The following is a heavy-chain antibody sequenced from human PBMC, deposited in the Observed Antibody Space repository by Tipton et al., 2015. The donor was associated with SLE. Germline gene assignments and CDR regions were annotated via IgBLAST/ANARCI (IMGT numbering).Heavy chain of an antibody. CDR3: ARIRYYDFWSAQGAFDI. CDR2: TYYSGST. V-gene: IGHV4-59*01. D-gene: IGHD3-3*01. J-gene: IGHJ3*02. CDR1: GASITVNY. Sequence: TLSLTCTVSGASITVNYWTWIRQPPGKGLEWIGYTYYSGSTNYNPSLKSRVSISVDTSKNQFSLNLTSVTAADTAVYYCARIRYYDFWSAQGAFDIWGHGTRFTVSS.